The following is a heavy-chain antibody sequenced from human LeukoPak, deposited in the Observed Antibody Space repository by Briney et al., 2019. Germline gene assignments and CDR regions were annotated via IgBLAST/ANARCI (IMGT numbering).Heavy chain of an antibody. J-gene: IGHJ4*02. D-gene: IGHD2-2*01. CDR1: GFTFSSYG. Sequence: PGRSLRLSCAASGFTFSSYGMHWVRQAPGKGLEWVAVISYDGSNKYYADSVKGRFTISRDNSKNTLYLQMNSLRAEDTAVYYCARIPYCSSTNCYPSDYWGQGTLVTVSS. CDR3: ARIPYCSSTNCYPSDY. V-gene: IGHV3-30*03. CDR2: ISYDGSNK.